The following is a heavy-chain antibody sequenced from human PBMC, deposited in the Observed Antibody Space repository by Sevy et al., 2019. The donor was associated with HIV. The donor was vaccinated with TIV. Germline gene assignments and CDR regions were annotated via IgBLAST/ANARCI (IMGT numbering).Heavy chain of an antibody. CDR2: IYYRSKWYS. D-gene: IGHD6-19*01. J-gene: IGHJ2*01. CDR3: VRYRSGYYWYFDL. Sequence: KQSQTLSLTCAISGDSDSSNSAAWTWIWQSESRGLEWLGRIYYRSKWYSDYADSVKRRLTITPDTSKNQISLQLHSVTPEDTAVYYSVRYRSGYYWYFDLWGRGTLVTVSS. CDR1: GDSDSSNSAA. V-gene: IGHV6-1*01.